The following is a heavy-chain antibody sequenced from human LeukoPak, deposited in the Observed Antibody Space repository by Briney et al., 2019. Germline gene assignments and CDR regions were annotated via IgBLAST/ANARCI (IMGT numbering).Heavy chain of an antibody. CDR3: ARDRGGSYSAIDY. CDR1: GGTFSRYA. D-gene: IGHD2-15*01. V-gene: IGHV1-69*04. J-gene: IGHJ4*02. Sequence: SVKVSCKASGGTFSRYAISWVRQAPGQGLEWMGRIIPILGIANYAQKFQGRVTITADKSTSTAYMELSSLRSEDTAVYYCARDRGGSYSAIDYWGQGTLVTVSS. CDR2: IIPILGIA.